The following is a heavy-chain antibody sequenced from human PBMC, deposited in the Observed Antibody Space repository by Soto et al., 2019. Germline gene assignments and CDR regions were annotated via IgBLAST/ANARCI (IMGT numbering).Heavy chain of an antibody. CDR1: GGSISSYY. V-gene: IGHV4-59*01. CDR2: IYYSGST. J-gene: IGHJ4*02. CDR3: ASQSIAARNFDY. D-gene: IGHD6-6*01. Sequence: SETLSLTCTVSGGSISSYYWSWIRQPPGKGLEWIGYIYYSGSTNYNPSLKSRVTISVDTSKNQFSLKLSSVTAADTAVYYCASQSIAARNFDYWGQGTLVTVSS.